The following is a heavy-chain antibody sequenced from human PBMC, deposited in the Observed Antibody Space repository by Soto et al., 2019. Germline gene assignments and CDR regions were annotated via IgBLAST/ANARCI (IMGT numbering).Heavy chain of an antibody. Sequence: ASVKVSCTASGYTFTSYGISWVRQAPGQGLEWMGWISAYNGNTNYAQKLQGRVTMTTDTSTSTAYMELRSLRSDDTAVYYCARDLRIGAAAEVYYYYGMDVWGEGTTVTVSS. D-gene: IGHD6-13*01. CDR3: ARDLRIGAAAEVYYYYGMDV. J-gene: IGHJ6*04. CDR2: ISAYNGNT. CDR1: GYTFTSYG. V-gene: IGHV1-18*01.